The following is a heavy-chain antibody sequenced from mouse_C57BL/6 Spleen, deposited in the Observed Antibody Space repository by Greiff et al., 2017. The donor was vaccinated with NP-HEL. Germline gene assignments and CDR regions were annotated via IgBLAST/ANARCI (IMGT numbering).Heavy chain of an antibody. D-gene: IGHD1-1*01. CDR1: GYTFTDYN. Sequence: VQLQQSGPELVKPGASVKIPCKASGYTFTDYNMDWVKQSHGKSLEWIGDINPNNGGTIYNQKFKGKATLTVDKSSSTAYMELRSLTSEDTAVYYCARGGITTVVAHWYFDVWGTGTTVTVSS. V-gene: IGHV1-18*01. CDR2: INPNNGGT. J-gene: IGHJ1*03. CDR3: ARGGITTVVAHWYFDV.